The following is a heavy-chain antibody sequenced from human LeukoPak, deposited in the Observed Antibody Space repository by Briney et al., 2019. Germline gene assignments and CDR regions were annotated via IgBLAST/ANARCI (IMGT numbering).Heavy chain of an antibody. CDR1: GGSFSGYY. Sequence: PSETLSLTCAAYGGSFSGYYWSWIRQPPGKGLEWIGEINHSGSTNYNPSLKSRVTISVDTSKNQFSLKLSSVTAADTAVYYCARGRDPTPYCSGGSCYVPPDYYYYGMDVWGQGTTVTVSS. J-gene: IGHJ6*02. D-gene: IGHD2-15*01. CDR3: ARGRDPTPYCSGGSCYVPPDYYYYGMDV. V-gene: IGHV4-34*01. CDR2: INHSGST.